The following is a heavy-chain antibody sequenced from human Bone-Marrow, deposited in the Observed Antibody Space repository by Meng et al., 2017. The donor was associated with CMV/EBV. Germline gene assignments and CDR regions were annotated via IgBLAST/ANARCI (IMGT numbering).Heavy chain of an antibody. J-gene: IGHJ5*02. CDR1: GYVFTGYY. Sequence: ASVKVSCKASGYVFTGYYMHWVRQAPGQGLEWMGWINPDSGGTNYAQKFQGRVTITADKSTSTAYMELSSLRSEDTAVYYCARGGGRNVVVPAAIPDITFNPWGQGTLVTVSS. CDR2: INPDSGGT. V-gene: IGHV1-2*02. D-gene: IGHD2-2*01. CDR3: ARGGGRNVVVPAAIPDITFNP.